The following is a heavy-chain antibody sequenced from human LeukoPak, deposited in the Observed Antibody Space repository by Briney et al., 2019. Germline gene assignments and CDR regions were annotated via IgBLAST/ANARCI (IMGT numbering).Heavy chain of an antibody. Sequence: SETLSLTCTVSGGSISSYYWSWIRQPPGKGLEWIGYIYYSGSTNYNPSLKSRVTISVDTSKNQFSLKLSSVTAADTAVYYCARGRKYSSSWYDYWGQGTLVTVSS. CDR1: GGSISSYY. CDR3: ARGRKYSSSWYDY. D-gene: IGHD6-13*01. CDR2: IYYSGST. V-gene: IGHV4-59*12. J-gene: IGHJ4*02.